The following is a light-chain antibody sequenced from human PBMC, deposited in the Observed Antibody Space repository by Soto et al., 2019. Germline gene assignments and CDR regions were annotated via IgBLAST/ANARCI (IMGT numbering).Light chain of an antibody. CDR1: QSIGWY. Sequence: DIQMTQSPSSLSASVGDRVTITCRASQSIGWYLHWYQQKPGKAPKVLIYAASSLQSGVPSRFSGSGFGTDFTLTISSLQPEDCATYYCQQSFSALWTFGHGTKVEIK. V-gene: IGKV1-39*01. CDR3: QQSFSALWT. J-gene: IGKJ1*01. CDR2: AAS.